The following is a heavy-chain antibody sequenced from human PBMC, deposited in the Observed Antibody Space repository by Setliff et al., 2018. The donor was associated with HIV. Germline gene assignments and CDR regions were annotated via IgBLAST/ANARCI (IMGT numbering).Heavy chain of an antibody. V-gene: IGHV3-15*01. J-gene: IGHJ4*02. D-gene: IGHD5-18*01. Sequence: ETLSLTCSVSGGSISSYYWSWIRQPPGKGLEWIGYIYYSGTTDYAAPVKGRFTISRDDSKNTLYLQMNSLNTEDTARYYCTSDLDTAMPQIDYWGQGILVTVSS. CDR1: GGSISSYY. CDR2: IYYSGTT. CDR3: TSDLDTAMPQIDY.